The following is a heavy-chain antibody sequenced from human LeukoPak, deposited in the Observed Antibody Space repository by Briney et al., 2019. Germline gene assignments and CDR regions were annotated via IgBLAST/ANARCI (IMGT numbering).Heavy chain of an antibody. V-gene: IGHV1-18*01. D-gene: IGHD2-15*01. J-gene: IGHJ4*02. CDR1: GYTFTSYG. CDR2: ISAYNGNT. Sequence: ASVKVSCKASGYTFTSYGISWVRQAPGQGLEWMGWISAYNGNTNYAQKFQGRVTMTRDTSISTAYMELSRLRSDDTAVYYCARGGSLDPRYCSGGSCYYFDYWGQGTLVTVSS. CDR3: ARGGSLDPRYCSGGSCYYFDY.